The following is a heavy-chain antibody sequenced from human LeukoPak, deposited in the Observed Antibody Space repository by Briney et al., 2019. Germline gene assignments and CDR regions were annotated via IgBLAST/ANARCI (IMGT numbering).Heavy chain of an antibody. D-gene: IGHD5-18*01. J-gene: IGHJ4*02. CDR1: GFTFSSYG. Sequence: GGSLRLSCAASGFTFSSYGMHWVRQAPGKGLEWVAVISYDGSNKYYADSVKGRFTISRDNSKNTLYLQMNSLRAEDTAVYYCAKDASRRGYSYGFYDYWGQGTLVTVAS. V-gene: IGHV3-30*18. CDR2: ISYDGSNK. CDR3: AKDASRRGYSYGFYDY.